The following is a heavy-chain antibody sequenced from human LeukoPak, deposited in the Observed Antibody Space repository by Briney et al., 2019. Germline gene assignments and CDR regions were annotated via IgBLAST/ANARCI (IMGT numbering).Heavy chain of an antibody. D-gene: IGHD6-13*01. J-gene: IGHJ4*02. Sequence: SETLSLTCTVSGGSISSYYWSWIRQPPGKGLEWIGYIYNDGSTNYSPSLRSRVAISVDTTTNQVSLKLTSLTAADTAVYYCAGDRYSSIWSYYWGQGTLVTVSS. V-gene: IGHV4-59*03. CDR1: GGSISSYY. CDR3: AGDRYSSIWSYY. CDR2: IYNDGST.